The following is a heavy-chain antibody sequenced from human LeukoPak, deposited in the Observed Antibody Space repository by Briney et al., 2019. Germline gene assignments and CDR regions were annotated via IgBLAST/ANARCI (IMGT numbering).Heavy chain of an antibody. Sequence: SETLSLTYTVSGYSISSGYYWDWIRQPPGKGLEWIGIIYHSGSTYYNPSLKSRVTISVDTSKNQFSLKLSSVTAADTAVYYCARTSYVWGSYRYIHYFDYWGQGTLVTVSS. J-gene: IGHJ4*02. D-gene: IGHD3-16*02. CDR3: ARTSYVWGSYRYIHYFDY. CDR1: GYSISSGYY. CDR2: IYHSGST. V-gene: IGHV4-38-2*02.